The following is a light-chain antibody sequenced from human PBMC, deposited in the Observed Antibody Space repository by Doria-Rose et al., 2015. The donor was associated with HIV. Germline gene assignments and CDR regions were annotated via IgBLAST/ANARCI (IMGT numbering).Light chain of an antibody. CDR2: GAS. Sequence: TLSCRASQSVTSNYLAWYQQKTGQAPRLLIYGASTRATDIPDRFSGSGSGTDFTLTVTRLEPEDFAVYYCQQFASSPPTFGQGTKVEIK. V-gene: IGKV3-20*01. CDR1: QSVTSNY. CDR3: QQFASSPPT. J-gene: IGKJ1*01.